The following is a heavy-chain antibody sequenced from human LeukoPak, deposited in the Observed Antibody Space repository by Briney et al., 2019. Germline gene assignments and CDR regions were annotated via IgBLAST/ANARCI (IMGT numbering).Heavy chain of an antibody. Sequence: GGSLRPSCAASGFTFSSYGMHWVRQAPGKGLEWVAVISYDGSNKYYADSVKGRFTISRDSSKNTLYLQMNSLRAEDTAVYYCAKEGGTMIVVEDYFDYWGQGTLVTVSS. CDR3: AKEGGTMIVVEDYFDY. CDR1: GFTFSSYG. D-gene: IGHD3-22*01. CDR2: ISYDGSNK. J-gene: IGHJ4*02. V-gene: IGHV3-30*18.